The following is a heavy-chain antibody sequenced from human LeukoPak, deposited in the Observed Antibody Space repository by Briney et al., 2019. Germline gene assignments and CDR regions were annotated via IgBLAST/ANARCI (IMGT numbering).Heavy chain of an antibody. J-gene: IGHJ4*02. V-gene: IGHV4-38-2*01. CDR2: IHHGGNT. CDR3: ARTGGGPDQADFDF. CDR1: NYSINTDYF. D-gene: IGHD3-16*01. Sequence: KPSETLSLTCAVSNYSINTDYFWGWIRQPPGKGLEWIANIHHGGNTNYNPSFKSRVTISVDTSKNQFSLKLTSVTAADTAVYYCARTGGGPDQADFDFWGQGTPVIVSS.